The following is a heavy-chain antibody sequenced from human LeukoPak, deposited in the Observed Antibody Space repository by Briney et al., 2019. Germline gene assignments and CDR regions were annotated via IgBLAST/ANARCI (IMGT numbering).Heavy chain of an antibody. J-gene: IGHJ4*02. Sequence: ASVKVSCKASGYTFTGYYMHWVRQGPGQGVEWMGWINPNSGGTNYAQKFQGWVTMTRDTSISTAYMELSRLRSDDTAVYYYARGGVITFGGVIVPFDYWGQGTLVTVSS. CDR1: GYTFTGYY. V-gene: IGHV1-2*04. CDR2: INPNSGGT. D-gene: IGHD3-16*02. CDR3: ARGGVITFGGVIVPFDY.